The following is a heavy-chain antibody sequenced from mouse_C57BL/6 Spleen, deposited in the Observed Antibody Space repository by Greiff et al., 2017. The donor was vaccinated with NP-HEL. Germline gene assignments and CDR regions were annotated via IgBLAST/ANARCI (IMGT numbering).Heavy chain of an antibody. Sequence: EVKLVESGPELVKPGDSVKISCKASGYSFTGYFMNWVMQSHGKSLEWIGRINPYNGDTFYNQKFKGKATLTVDKSSSTAHMELRSLTSEDSAVYYCARYYSNYWYFDVWGTGTTVTVSS. CDR1: GYSFTGYF. CDR3: ARYYSNYWYFDV. J-gene: IGHJ1*03. CDR2: INPYNGDT. V-gene: IGHV1-20*01. D-gene: IGHD2-5*01.